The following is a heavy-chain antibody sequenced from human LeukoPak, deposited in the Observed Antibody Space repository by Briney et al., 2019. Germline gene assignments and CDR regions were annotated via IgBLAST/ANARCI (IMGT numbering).Heavy chain of an antibody. Sequence: SVKVSCKPSGYTFTGYHIHWVRQAPGQGLEWMGGIIPIFGTANYAQKFQGRVTIIANESTNTAYMDLRSLRSEDTAVFYCARSMVRCDHYDGSAYFTLDYWGQGTLVTVSS. CDR1: GYTFTGYH. CDR2: IIPIFGTA. J-gene: IGHJ4*02. D-gene: IGHD3-22*01. V-gene: IGHV1-69*13. CDR3: ARSMVRCDHYDGSAYFTLDY.